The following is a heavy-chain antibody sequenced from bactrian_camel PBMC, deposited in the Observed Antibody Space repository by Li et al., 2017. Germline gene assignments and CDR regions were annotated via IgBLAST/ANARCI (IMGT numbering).Heavy chain of an antibody. J-gene: IGHJ6*01. CDR2: ISVAGNE. CDR3: AVQTKATVDTVIAIPDFRF. D-gene: IGHD6*01. V-gene: IGHV3S55*01. CDR1: AYTLADSD. Sequence: HVQLVESGGGSVQAGGTLSLSCTNAGSSAYTLADSDMGWYRQAAGNECEMVSRISVAGNEHYADFVKGRFTISRDNSRNILYLQMDNLKPEDAAMYYCAVQTKATVDTVIAIPDFRFRGQGTQVTVS.